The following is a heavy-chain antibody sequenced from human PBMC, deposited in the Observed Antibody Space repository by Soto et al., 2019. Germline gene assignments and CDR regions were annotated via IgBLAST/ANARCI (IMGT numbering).Heavy chain of an antibody. CDR3: AKFWAMIVVDDAFDI. V-gene: IGHV3-23*01. CDR1: GFTFSSNA. J-gene: IGHJ3*02. CDR2: ISGSGGIT. D-gene: IGHD3-22*01. Sequence: GGSLRPSCAAPGFTFSSNAMSWVRQAPGKGLEWSSAISGSGGITYSADSVKGRFTIARDNSKNTLYLQMISLRAEDTALYYCAKFWAMIVVDDAFDIWGQGTMVTVSS.